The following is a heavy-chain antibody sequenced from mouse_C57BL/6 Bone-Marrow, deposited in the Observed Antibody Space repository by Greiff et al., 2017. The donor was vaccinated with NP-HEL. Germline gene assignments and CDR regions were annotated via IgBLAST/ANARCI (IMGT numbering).Heavy chain of an antibody. V-gene: IGHV14-4*01. Sequence: EVQLQQSGAELVRPGASVKLSCTASGFNIKDDYMHWVKHRPEQGLEWIGWIDPENGDTEYASKFQGKATITADTSSNTAYLQLSSLTSEDTAVYYCTGIYYDYDGDYFDYWGQGTTLTVSS. J-gene: IGHJ2*01. CDR1: GFNIKDDY. D-gene: IGHD2-4*01. CDR2: IDPENGDT. CDR3: TGIYYDYDGDYFDY.